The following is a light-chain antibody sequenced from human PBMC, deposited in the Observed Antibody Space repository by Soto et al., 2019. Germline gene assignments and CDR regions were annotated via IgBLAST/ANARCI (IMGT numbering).Light chain of an antibody. CDR1: QSISSW. V-gene: IGKV1-5*01. J-gene: IGKJ1*01. CDR3: QQYRRYPRT. Sequence: DIQMTQSPSTLSASVGDRVTSXXRASQSISSWLAWYQQKPGQAPKIXIYDASSLESGVPSRFSGSGAGTEFTLTISSLQPDDFATYYCQQYRRYPRTFGQGTKVDIK. CDR2: DAS.